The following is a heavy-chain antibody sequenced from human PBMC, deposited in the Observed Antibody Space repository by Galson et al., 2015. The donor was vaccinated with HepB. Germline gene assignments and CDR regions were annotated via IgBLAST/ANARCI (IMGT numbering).Heavy chain of an antibody. CDR3: ARDTGPGAIFGVVIAFDI. Sequence: SVKVSCKASGYTFTSYGISWVRQAPGQGLEWMGWISAYNGNTSYAQKLQGRVTMTTDTSTSTAYMELRSLRSDDTAVYYCARDTGPGAIFGVVIAFDIWGQGTMVTVSS. D-gene: IGHD3-3*01. CDR1: GYTFTSYG. CDR2: ISAYNGNT. V-gene: IGHV1-18*01. J-gene: IGHJ3*02.